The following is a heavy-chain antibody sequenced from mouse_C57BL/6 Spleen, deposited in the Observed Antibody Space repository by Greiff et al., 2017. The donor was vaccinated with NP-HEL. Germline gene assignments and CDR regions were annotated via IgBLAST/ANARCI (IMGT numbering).Heavy chain of an antibody. CDR1: GYSITSGYD. D-gene: IGHD1-1*01. CDR2: ISYSGST. Sequence: DVKLQESGPGMVKPSQSLSLTCTVTGYSITSGYDWHWIRHFPGNKLEWMGYISYSGSTNYNPSLKSRISITHDTSKNHFFLKLNSVTTEDTATYYCARDGYYGEGGPYWYFDVWGTGTTVTVSS. J-gene: IGHJ1*03. CDR3: ARDGYYGEGGPYWYFDV. V-gene: IGHV3-1*01.